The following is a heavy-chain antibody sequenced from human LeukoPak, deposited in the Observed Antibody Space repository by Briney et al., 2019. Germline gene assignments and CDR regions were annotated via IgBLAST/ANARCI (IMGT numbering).Heavy chain of an antibody. D-gene: IGHD2-21*01. Sequence: GGSLRLSCAASGFTFSSYGMHWVRQAPGKGLEWVAFIRFDGTNKYYADSVKGRSTISRDNSKNTLYLQMNGLRADDTAVYYCAKKAMTGGGGGDLDIWGQGTMVTVSS. V-gene: IGHV3-30*02. CDR2: IRFDGTNK. CDR3: AKKAMTGGGGGDLDI. J-gene: IGHJ3*02. CDR1: GFTFSSYG.